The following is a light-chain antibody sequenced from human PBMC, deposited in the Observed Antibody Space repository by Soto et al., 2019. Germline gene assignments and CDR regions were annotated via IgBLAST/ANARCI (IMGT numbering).Light chain of an antibody. CDR1: QSVYNNY. V-gene: IGKV3-20*01. CDR3: HQYGNSVT. CDR2: GAS. Sequence: EIVLPQSPGTVSLSPGERATLSCRASQSVYNNYIAWYQQSPGQAPRVLIYGASTRATGTPDRFSGSGSGTDFTFTISRLEPEDSAVYYCHQYGNSVTFGGGTKVEMK. J-gene: IGKJ4*01.